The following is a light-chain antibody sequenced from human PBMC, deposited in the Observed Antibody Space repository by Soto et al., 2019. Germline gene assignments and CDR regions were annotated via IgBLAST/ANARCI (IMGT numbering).Light chain of an antibody. CDR3: QQYGSSPQT. Sequence: SVFTQSPGTLSLSPGEKASLSCRASQSVSNNYLAWYQQKPGQAPRLLIYGASDRATGIPDRFTGSGSGTDFTLTINRLEPEDFAVYFCQQYGSSPQTFGQGTKVDIK. CDR1: QSVSNNY. V-gene: IGKV3-20*01. J-gene: IGKJ1*01. CDR2: GAS.